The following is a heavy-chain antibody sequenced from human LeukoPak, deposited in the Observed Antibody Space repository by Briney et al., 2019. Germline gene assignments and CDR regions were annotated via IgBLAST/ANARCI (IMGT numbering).Heavy chain of an antibody. CDR1: GFTFDDCA. CDR2: INWNSGNI. CDR3: AKEEWLVFLGAFDI. D-gene: IGHD6-19*01. V-gene: IGHV3-9*01. Sequence: PGRSLRLSCAVSGFTFDDCAMHWVRRAPGKGLEWVSSINWNSGNIDYADSVKGRFTISRGNARNSLYLQMNSLRDEDTALYYCAKEEWLVFLGAFDIWGQGTMVTVSS. J-gene: IGHJ3*02.